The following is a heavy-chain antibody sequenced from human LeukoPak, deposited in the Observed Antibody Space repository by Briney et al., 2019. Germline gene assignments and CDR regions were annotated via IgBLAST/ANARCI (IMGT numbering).Heavy chain of an antibody. J-gene: IGHJ4*02. CDR2: INYSGGS. V-gene: IGHV4-39*01. D-gene: IGHD1-1*01. Sequence: SETLSLTCSVSGCSISSSSYYWGWIRQTPRNGLEWSWSINYSGGSYYNPSLKSRLTISVDTSKNQISLTLSSVIAAAAALYSRTPHGTSDWNLIDYWGQGTLVTVS. CDR1: GCSISSSSYY. CDR3: TPHGTSDWNLIDY.